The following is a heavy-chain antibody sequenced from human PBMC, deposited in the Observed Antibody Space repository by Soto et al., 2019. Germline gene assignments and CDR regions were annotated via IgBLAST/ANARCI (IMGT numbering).Heavy chain of an antibody. D-gene: IGHD1-26*01. V-gene: IGHV1-18*01. CDR1: GYTFTSYG. Sequence: ASVKVSCKASGYTFTSYGISWVRQAPGQGLEWMGWISGYNGNTKYAQKLQGRVTMTTDTSTSTAYMELSSLRSDDPAVYYCARYLGGQKVDYWGQGTLVTVSS. CDR3: ARYLGGQKVDY. J-gene: IGHJ4*02. CDR2: ISGYNGNT.